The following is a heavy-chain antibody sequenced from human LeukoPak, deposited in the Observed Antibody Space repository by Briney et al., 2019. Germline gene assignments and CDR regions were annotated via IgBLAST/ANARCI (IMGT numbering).Heavy chain of an antibody. V-gene: IGHV3-33*01. CDR3: ASGVYSSGWYLDY. CDR2: IWHDGSHK. D-gene: IGHD6-19*01. Sequence: PGGSLRLSCAASAFPFSSYGMHWVRQAPGKGLEWVAVIWHDGSHKYYADFVTGRFTISRDNSKNTLYLQMNSLRAEDTAVYYCASGVYSSGWYLDYWGQGTLVTVSS. CDR1: AFPFSSYG. J-gene: IGHJ4*02.